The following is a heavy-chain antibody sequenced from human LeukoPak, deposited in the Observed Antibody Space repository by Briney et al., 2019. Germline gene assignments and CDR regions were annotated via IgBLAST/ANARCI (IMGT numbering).Heavy chain of an antibody. J-gene: IGHJ6*03. Sequence: LSGGSLRLSCAVSGFTFKKHWMHWVRQAPGKGLVWISRTNTDETNTNYADSVKGRFTISRDNAKNTLYLRMKSLTAEDTAVYYCARGEENSDFDAYYYYMDVWGNGTAVTVSS. CDR1: GFTFKKHW. CDR2: TNTDETNT. V-gene: IGHV3-74*01. CDR3: ARGEENSDFDAYYYYMDV. D-gene: IGHD1-26*01.